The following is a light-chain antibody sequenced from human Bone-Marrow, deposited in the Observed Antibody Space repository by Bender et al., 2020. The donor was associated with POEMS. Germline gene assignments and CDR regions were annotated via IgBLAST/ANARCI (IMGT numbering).Light chain of an antibody. CDR1: SPGSGGYKS. Sequence: QSTLTQPASVSGSPGQSITISCTLTSPGSGGYKSVSWYQQHPDEAPKLLIYDVSRRPSGISRRFSGSKSGNTASLTISGLQAEDEGDYHCNLYTSASSYVFGTGTKVTVL. CDR2: DVS. CDR3: NLYTSASSYV. V-gene: IGLV2-14*03. J-gene: IGLJ1*01.